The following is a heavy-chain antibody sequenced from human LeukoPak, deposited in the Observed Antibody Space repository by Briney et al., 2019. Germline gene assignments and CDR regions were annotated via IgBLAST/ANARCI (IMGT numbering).Heavy chain of an antibody. CDR1: GYTFTSYD. Sequence: ASVKVSCKASGYTFTSYDINWVRQATGQGLEWMGWMNPNSGNTGYAQKFQGRVTMTRNTSISTAYMELSSLRSEDTAVYYCARRSGRKGYCSSTSCLGRAFDIWGQGTMVTVSS. CDR2: MNPNSGNT. CDR3: ARRSGRKGYCSSTSCLGRAFDI. J-gene: IGHJ3*02. D-gene: IGHD2-2*01. V-gene: IGHV1-8*01.